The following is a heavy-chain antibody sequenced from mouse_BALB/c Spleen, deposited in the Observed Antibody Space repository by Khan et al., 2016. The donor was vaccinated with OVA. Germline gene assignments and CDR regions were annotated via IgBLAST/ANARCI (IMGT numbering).Heavy chain of an antibody. D-gene: IGHD2-1*01. Sequence: VQLQESGAEMVRPGTSVKISCKTSGYTFTNYWLAWLKQRPGHGPEWIGDIFPGGTYTNYNENLKDKATLTADTFSSTAYMHLSSLTSDDSAVYFCARYPRGNYDAMDYWGQGTSVTVSS. CDR1: GYTFTNYW. CDR2: IFPGGTYT. J-gene: IGHJ4*01. CDR3: ARYPRGNYDAMDY. V-gene: IGHV1-63*02.